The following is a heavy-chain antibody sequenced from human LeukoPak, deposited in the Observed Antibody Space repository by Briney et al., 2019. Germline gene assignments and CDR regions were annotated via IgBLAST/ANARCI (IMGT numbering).Heavy chain of an antibody. J-gene: IGHJ4*02. D-gene: IGHD2-15*01. V-gene: IGHV4-30-4*07. CDR1: GGSISRSGYS. Sequence: SETLSLTCAVSGGSISRSGYSWSWIRQPPGKGLDWIAYIYYTGSTYYNPSLKSRVTISVDTSKNQFSLKLSSVTAADTAVYYCASGVVGANDYFDYWGQGTLVTVSS. CDR3: ASGVVGANDYFDY. CDR2: IYYTGST.